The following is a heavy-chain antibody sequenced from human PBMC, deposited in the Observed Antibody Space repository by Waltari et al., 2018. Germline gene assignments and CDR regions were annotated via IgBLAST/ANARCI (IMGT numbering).Heavy chain of an antibody. CDR1: GGPFRSYG. CDR2: IIPIFGTAP. Sequence: QVQLVQSGAGVKKPGSSVKVSCQASGGPFRSYGITWVRQAPGEGLEWMGGIIPIFGTAPNYAQKFQGRLTVTADESTATVYMDLSGLRSDDTAVYYCARRQLGGPFDPWGQGTLVSVSS. J-gene: IGHJ5*02. V-gene: IGHV1-69*12. D-gene: IGHD3-16*01. CDR3: ARRQLGGPFDP.